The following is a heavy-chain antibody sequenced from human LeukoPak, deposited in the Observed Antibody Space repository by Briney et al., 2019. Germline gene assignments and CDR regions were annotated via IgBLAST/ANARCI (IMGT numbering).Heavy chain of an antibody. V-gene: IGHV3-33*08. D-gene: IGHD6-19*01. J-gene: IGHJ4*02. CDR2: IWYDGSNK. CDR1: GFTFSSYA. Sequence: GGSLRLSCAASGFTFSSYAMSWVRQAPGKGLEWVAVIWYDGSNKYYADSVKGRFTISRDNSKNTLYLQMNSLRAEDTAVYYCARDVMSGWPAWYFDYWGQGTLVTVSS. CDR3: ARDVMSGWPAWYFDY.